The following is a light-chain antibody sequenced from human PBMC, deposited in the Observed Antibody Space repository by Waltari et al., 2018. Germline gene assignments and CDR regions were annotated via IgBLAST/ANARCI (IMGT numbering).Light chain of an antibody. CDR2: EDN. Sequence: KFMLTQPHSVSESPGKTVTISCTGSGCSIATNYVQWYQQRPGSAPILLIFEDNQRPSGVPDRFSGSIDTSSNSASLTISGLKTEDEADYYCQSYDSTDWVFGGGTKLTVL. CDR3: QSYDSTDWV. J-gene: IGLJ3*02. CDR1: GCSIATNY. V-gene: IGLV6-57*02.